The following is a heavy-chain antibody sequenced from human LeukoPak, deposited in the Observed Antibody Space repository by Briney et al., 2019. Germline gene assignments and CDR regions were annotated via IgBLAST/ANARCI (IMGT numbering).Heavy chain of an antibody. J-gene: IGHJ4*02. CDR2: INPNSGGT. Sequence: ASVKVSCKASGYTFTDYHMHWVRQAPGQGLEWMGWINPNSGGTNYAQKFQGRVTMTRDTSISTAYTELSRLRSDDTAVYYCARSYQRGSYLVYWGQGTLVTVSS. CDR3: ARSYQRGSYLVY. CDR1: GYTFTDYH. V-gene: IGHV1-2*02. D-gene: IGHD3-16*01.